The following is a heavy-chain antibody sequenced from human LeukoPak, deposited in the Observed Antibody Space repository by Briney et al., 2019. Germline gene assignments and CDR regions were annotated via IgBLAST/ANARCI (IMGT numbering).Heavy chain of an antibody. D-gene: IGHD2-21*02. CDR3: ARVDCGGDCYWNYFDY. CDR1: GYTFTSYG. CDR2: ISAYNGNT. Sequence: ASVKVSCKASGYTFTSYGISWVRQAPGQGLEWMGWISAYNGNTNYAQKLQGRVTMTTDTSTSTAYMELRSLRSDDTAVYYCARVDCGGDCYWNYFDYWGQGTLVTVSS. J-gene: IGHJ4*02. V-gene: IGHV1-18*01.